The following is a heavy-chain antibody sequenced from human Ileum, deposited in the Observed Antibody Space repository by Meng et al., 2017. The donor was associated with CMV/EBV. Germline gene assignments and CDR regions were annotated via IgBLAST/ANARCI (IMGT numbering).Heavy chain of an antibody. CDR1: GSFSGYY. Sequence: GSFSGYYWSWIRQPPGKGLEWIGEINHSGSTNYNPSLKSRVTISVDTSKNQFSLKLSSVTAADTAVYYCAKTYYDFWSGYYSGWFDPWGQGTLVTVSS. CDR3: AKTYYDFWSGYYSGWFDP. V-gene: IGHV4-34*01. J-gene: IGHJ5*02. CDR2: INHSGST. D-gene: IGHD3-3*01.